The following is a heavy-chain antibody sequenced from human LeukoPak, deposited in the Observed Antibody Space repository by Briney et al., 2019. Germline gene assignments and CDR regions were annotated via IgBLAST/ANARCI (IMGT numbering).Heavy chain of an antibody. CDR1: GFAFSSYS. J-gene: IGHJ4*02. V-gene: IGHV3-21*01. CDR2: ISSGSSFK. D-gene: IGHD2-8*01. CDR3: ASEYEPPLDY. Sequence: GGSLRLSCAASGFAFSSYSMNWVRQAPGQGLEWVSSISSGSSFKYYADSVKGRFTISRDNAKNSLYLQMSSLRAEDTAVYYCASEYEPPLDYWGQGALVTVSS.